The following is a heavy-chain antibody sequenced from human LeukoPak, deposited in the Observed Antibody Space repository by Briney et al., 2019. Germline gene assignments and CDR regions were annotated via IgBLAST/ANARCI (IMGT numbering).Heavy chain of an antibody. Sequence: GGSLRLSCAASGFTFSSYGMHWVRQAPGKGLEWVAFIRYDGSNKYYADSVKGRFTISRDNSKNTLYLQMNGLRAEDTAVYYCAKLTYGDYVSVDYWGQGTLVTVSS. J-gene: IGHJ4*02. CDR1: GFTFSSYG. CDR3: AKLTYGDYVSVDY. V-gene: IGHV3-30*02. D-gene: IGHD4-17*01. CDR2: IRYDGSNK.